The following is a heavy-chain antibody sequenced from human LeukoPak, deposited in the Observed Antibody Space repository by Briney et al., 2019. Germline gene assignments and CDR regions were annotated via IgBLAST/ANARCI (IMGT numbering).Heavy chain of an antibody. CDR1: GGSISSYY. CDR3: ASGDTAGHFDY. Sequence: SETLSLTCTVSGGSISSYYWSWIRQPPGKGLEWIASIYYGGSTYYNPSLKSRVTISVDTSKNQFSLKLSSVTAADTAVYYCASGDTAGHFDYWGQGTLVTVSS. J-gene: IGHJ4*02. CDR2: IYYGGST. V-gene: IGHV4-39*07. D-gene: IGHD5-18*01.